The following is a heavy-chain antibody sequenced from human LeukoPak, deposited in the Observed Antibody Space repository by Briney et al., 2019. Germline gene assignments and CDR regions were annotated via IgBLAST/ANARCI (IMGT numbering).Heavy chain of an antibody. CDR1: GGTFSSYA. Sequence: SVKVSCKASGGTFSSYAISWVRQAPGQGLEWMGGIIPIFGTANYAQKFQGRVTITADESTSTAYMELSSLRSEDTAVYYCARAHFPASYSGSYDAFDIWGQGTMVTVSS. CDR2: IIPIFGTA. V-gene: IGHV1-69*01. J-gene: IGHJ3*02. D-gene: IGHD1-26*01. CDR3: ARAHFPASYSGSYDAFDI.